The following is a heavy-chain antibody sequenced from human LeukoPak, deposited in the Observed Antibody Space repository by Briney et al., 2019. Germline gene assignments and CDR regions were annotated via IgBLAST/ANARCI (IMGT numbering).Heavy chain of an antibody. V-gene: IGHV3-7*01. CDR1: GFTFSRYW. CDR2: IKEDGSEA. J-gene: IGHJ4*02. D-gene: IGHD7-27*01. Sequence: GGSLRLSCAAAGFTFSRYWMSWVRQATGKGLECVAKIKEDGSEAHYVDSVKGRFTISRDNAKESLYLQMNSLRAEDTAVCYCARDYTGGWNDYWGQGIRVTVSS. CDR3: ARDYTGGWNDY.